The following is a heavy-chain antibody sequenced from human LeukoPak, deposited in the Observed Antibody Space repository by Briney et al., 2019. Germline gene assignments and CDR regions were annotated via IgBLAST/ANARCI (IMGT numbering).Heavy chain of an antibody. V-gene: IGHV4-38-2*02. CDR1: GHSINSGYY. Sequence: SETLSLTCTVSGHSINSGYYWGWIRQPPGKGLEWIGSINHSGNTYYSPSLKSRVTISVDTSKNQFSLNLSSVTAVDTAVYYCARDNVPGYFDCWGQGPLVTVSA. CDR2: INHSGNT. D-gene: IGHD2-8*01. J-gene: IGHJ4*02. CDR3: ARDNVPGYFDC.